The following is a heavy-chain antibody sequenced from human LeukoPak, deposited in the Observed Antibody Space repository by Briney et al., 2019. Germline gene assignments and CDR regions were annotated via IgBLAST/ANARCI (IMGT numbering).Heavy chain of an antibody. CDR1: GFSLSNNW. D-gene: IGHD1-26*01. V-gene: IGHV3-7*01. J-gene: IGHJ4*02. CDR2: IGRGGNSL. CDR3: VRTDTTSFGYFDH. Sequence: GGSLRLSCAASGFSLSNNWMTWVRQAPGKGLEWVANIGRGGNSLFYADSVRGRFTISRDNVKNSLYLHMNSLRAEDTAVYYCVRTDTTSFGYFDHWGRGTLVTASS.